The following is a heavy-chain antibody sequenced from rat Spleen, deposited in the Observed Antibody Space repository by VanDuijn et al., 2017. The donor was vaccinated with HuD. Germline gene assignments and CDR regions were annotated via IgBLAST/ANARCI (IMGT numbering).Heavy chain of an antibody. CDR3: ARHAALVWGYWYFDF. V-gene: IGHV5-29*01. Sequence: EVQLVESGGGLVQPGRSLKLSCAASGFTFSNYGMAWVRQAPTKGLEWVATISYDGSSTYYRDSVKGRFTISRDNAKSTLYLQMDSLRSEDTATYYCARHAALVWGYWYFDFWGPGTMVTVSS. J-gene: IGHJ1*01. D-gene: IGHD1-7*01. CDR1: GFTFSNYG. CDR2: ISYDGSST.